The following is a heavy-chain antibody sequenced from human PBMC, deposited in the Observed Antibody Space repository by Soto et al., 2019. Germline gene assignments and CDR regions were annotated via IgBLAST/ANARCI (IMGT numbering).Heavy chain of an antibody. CDR1: GGSISSYY. Sequence: SETLSLTCTVSGGSISSYYWSWIRQPPGKGLEWIGYIYYSGSTNYNPSLKSRVTISLDTSKNQFSLKLSSVTAADTAVYYCARLGGYYYVSSPWFDPWGQGTLVTVSS. CDR2: IYYSGST. D-gene: IGHD3-22*01. CDR3: ARLGGYYYVSSPWFDP. V-gene: IGHV4-59*08. J-gene: IGHJ5*02.